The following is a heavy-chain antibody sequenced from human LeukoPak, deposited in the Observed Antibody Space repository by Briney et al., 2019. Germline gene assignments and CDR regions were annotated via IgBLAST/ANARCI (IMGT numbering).Heavy chain of an antibody. D-gene: IGHD3-22*01. J-gene: IGHJ4*02. Sequence: SETLSLNCTVYGGSISSDYWSWIRQPPGKGLEGFGYIYYSGSTNYNPSLKSRVTISVDASKNQFSLKLSSVTAADTAVYYCAREYYDSSGFFHFWGQGTLVTVSS. V-gene: IGHV4-59*01. CDR2: IYYSGST. CDR3: AREYYDSSGFFHF. CDR1: GGSISSDY.